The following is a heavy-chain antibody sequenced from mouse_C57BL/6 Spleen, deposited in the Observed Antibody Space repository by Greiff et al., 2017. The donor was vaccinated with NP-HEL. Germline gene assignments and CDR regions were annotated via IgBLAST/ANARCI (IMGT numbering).Heavy chain of an antibody. CDR3: ARDYDYDEYYFDY. D-gene: IGHD2-4*01. Sequence: EVKLQESGGGLVKPGGSLKLSCAASGFTFSSYTMSWVRQTPEKRLEWVATISGGGGNTYYPDSVKGRFTISRDNAKNTLYLQMSSLRSEDTALYYCARDYDYDEYYFDYWGQGTTLTVSS. CDR2: ISGGGGNT. J-gene: IGHJ2*01. CDR1: GFTFSSYT. V-gene: IGHV5-9*01.